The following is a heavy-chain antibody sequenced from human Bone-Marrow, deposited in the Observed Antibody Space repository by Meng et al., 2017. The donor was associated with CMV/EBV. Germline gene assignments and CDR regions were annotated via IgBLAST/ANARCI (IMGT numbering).Heavy chain of an antibody. Sequence: ASVKVSCKASGYTFTGYYMHWVRQAPGQGLEWMGWINPNSGGTNYAQKFQGRVTMTRDTSISTAYMKLSRLRSDDTAVYYCARVKGDTAMVGDAFEIWGQGTMVTVSS. V-gene: IGHV1-2*02. CDR1: GYTFTGYY. J-gene: IGHJ3*02. CDR3: ARVKGDTAMVGDAFEI. CDR2: INPNSGGT. D-gene: IGHD5-18*01.